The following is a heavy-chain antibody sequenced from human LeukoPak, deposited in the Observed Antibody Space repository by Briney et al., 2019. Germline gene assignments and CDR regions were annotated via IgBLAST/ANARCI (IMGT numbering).Heavy chain of an antibody. V-gene: IGHV3-30*02. CDR3: AKVGRTTVTTKGSDY. Sequence: GGSLRLSCAASGFSFSTYGMHWVRQAPGKGLEWVTFIRYDGINKYYADSVKGRFTISRDISKNTLYLQMNSLRAEDTAVYYCAKVGRTTVTTKGSDYWGQGTLVTVSS. D-gene: IGHD4-17*01. CDR2: IRYDGINK. J-gene: IGHJ4*02. CDR1: GFSFSTYG.